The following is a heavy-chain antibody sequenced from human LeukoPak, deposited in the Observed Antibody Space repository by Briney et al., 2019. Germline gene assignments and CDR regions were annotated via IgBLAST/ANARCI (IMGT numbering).Heavy chain of an antibody. V-gene: IGHV4-31*03. CDR2: IYYSGST. Sequence: SQTLSLTCTVSGGSISSGGYYWSWIRQHPGKGLEWIGYIYYSGSTYYNPSLKSRVTISVDTSKNQFSLKLSSVTAADTAVYYCARVDSSGWYGWFDPWGQGTLVTVSS. CDR1: GGSISSGGYY. D-gene: IGHD6-19*01. J-gene: IGHJ5*02. CDR3: ARVDSSGWYGWFDP.